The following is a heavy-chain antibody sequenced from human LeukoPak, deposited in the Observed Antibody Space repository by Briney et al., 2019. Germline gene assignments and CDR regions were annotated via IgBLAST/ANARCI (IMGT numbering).Heavy chain of an antibody. J-gene: IGHJ4*02. CDR2: IYYSGST. CDR1: GGSISSSTDY. CDR3: ARRLYGSGKYTRLRYSSGRYGVDY. Sequence: SAETQTSTSTVSGGSISSSTDYWGWIRQPPGKGLEWIGSIYYSGSTYYNPSLKSRVTISVDTSTNQFSLKLTSVTAADTAVYYCARRLYGSGKYTRLRYSSGRYGVDYWGQATLPTVPS. V-gene: IGHV4-39*01. D-gene: IGHD3-10*01.